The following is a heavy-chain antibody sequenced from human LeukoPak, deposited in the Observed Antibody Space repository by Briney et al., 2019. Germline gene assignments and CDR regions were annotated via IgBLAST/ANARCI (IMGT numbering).Heavy chain of an antibody. CDR1: GFTFTHYG. D-gene: IGHD5-24*01. CDR2: LISSGAST. V-gene: IGHV3-23*01. J-gene: IGHJ4*02. Sequence: GGTLRLSCAASGFTFTHYGMNWVRQAPGEGLEWVSGLISSGASTYYADSVKGRFTVSRDNSKNMVYLQINSLAAEDTAIYYCGRDSRWAQPDYWGQGTLVTVSS. CDR3: GRDSRWAQPDY.